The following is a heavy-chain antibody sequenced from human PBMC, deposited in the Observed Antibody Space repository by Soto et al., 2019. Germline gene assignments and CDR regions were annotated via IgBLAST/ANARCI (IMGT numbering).Heavy chain of an antibody. J-gene: IGHJ4*02. V-gene: IGHV4-34*01. CDR1: GGSFSGYY. D-gene: IGHD5-12*01. CDR2: INHSGGT. Sequence: QVQLQQWGAGLLKPSETLSLTCAVYGGSFSGYYWSWIRQPPGKGLEWIGEINHSGGTNYNPSLKSRVTISVDTSKNQFSLKLSSVTAADTAVYYCARGRGYSGYDLVYWGQGTLVTVSS. CDR3: ARGRGYSGYDLVY.